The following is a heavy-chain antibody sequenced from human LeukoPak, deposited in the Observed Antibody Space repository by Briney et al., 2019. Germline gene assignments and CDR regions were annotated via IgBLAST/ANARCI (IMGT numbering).Heavy chain of an antibody. CDR2: INWNGGST. D-gene: IGHD4-23*01. J-gene: IGHJ4*02. CDR1: GFTFDDYG. Sequence: GGSLRLSCAASGFTFDDYGMSWVRQAPGKGLEWVSGINWNGGSTGYADSVKGRFTISRDNAKNSLYLQMNSLRAEDTALYYCARVTFIPPQYYFDYWGQGTLVTVSS. CDR3: ARVTFIPPQYYFDY. V-gene: IGHV3-20*04.